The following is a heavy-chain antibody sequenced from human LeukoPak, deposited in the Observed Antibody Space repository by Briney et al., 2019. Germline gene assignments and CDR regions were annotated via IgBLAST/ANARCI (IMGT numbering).Heavy chain of an antibody. V-gene: IGHV5-51*01. Sequence: GESLKISCKGSGYSFTCYWIGWVRQMPGKGLEWMGIIYPGDSDTRYSPSFQGQVTISADKSISTAYLQWSSLKASDTAMYYCATALVVPAAIRSFAFDYWGQGTLVTVSS. D-gene: IGHD2-2*02. CDR1: GYSFTCYW. J-gene: IGHJ4*02. CDR2: IYPGDSDT. CDR3: ATALVVPAAIRSFAFDY.